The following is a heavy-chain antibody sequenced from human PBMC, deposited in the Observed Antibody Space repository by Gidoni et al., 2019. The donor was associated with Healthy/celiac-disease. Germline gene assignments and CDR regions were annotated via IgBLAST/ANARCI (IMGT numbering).Heavy chain of an antibody. Sequence: EVQLVESGGGLVQPGRSLRLSCTASGFTFGDYAMSWFRQAPGKGLEWVGFIRSKAYGGTTEYAASVKGRFTISRDDSKSIAYLQMNSLKTEDTAVYYCTRASNNWNHVRYFDYWGQGTLVTVSS. CDR2: IRSKAYGGTT. CDR3: TRASNNWNHVRYFDY. J-gene: IGHJ4*02. V-gene: IGHV3-49*03. D-gene: IGHD1-20*01. CDR1: GFTFGDYA.